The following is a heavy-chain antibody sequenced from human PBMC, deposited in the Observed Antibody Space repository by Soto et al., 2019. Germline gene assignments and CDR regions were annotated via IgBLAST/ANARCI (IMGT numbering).Heavy chain of an antibody. CDR1: GFTFSSYG. CDR2: IWYGGSNK. CDR3: ASTRYTWGSPTPDS. V-gene: IGHV3-33*03. D-gene: IGHD1-1*01. Sequence: GWSLRLSCAASGFTFSSYGMHGVRQAPGKGLEWVAVIWYGGSNKYYADSVKGRFTISRDNVKNSVYLQMNSLRVEDSAIYYCASTRYTWGSPTPDSWGQGTLVTVSS. J-gene: IGHJ4*02.